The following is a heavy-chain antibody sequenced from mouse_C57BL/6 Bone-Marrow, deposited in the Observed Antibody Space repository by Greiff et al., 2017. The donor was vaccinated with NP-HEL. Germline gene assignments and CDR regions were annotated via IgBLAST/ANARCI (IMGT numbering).Heavy chain of an antibody. CDR3: ASVYGSSYGFGV. J-gene: IGHJ1*03. D-gene: IGHD1-1*01. CDR1: GYTFTDYY. CDR2: INPNNGGT. V-gene: IGHV1-26*01. Sequence: EVQLQQSGPELVKPGASVKISCKASGYTFTDYYMNWVKQSHGKSLEWIGDINPNNGGTSYNQKLKGKATLTVDKSSSTAYMELRSLTAEDSAVYYCASVYGSSYGFGVWGTGTTVTVSS.